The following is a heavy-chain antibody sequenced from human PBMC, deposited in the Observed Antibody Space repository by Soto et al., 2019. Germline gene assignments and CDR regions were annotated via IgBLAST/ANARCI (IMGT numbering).Heavy chain of an antibody. CDR1: GGSVSSATYY. CDR2: IYYSGST. CDR3: ARSPYCSSNSGYDLVPN. V-gene: IGHV4-61*01. J-gene: IGHJ4*02. D-gene: IGHD2-2*01. Sequence: QVQLQESGPGLVKPSATLSLTCTVSGGSVSSATYYWSWIRQPPGKGLEWIGYIYYSGSTNYNPSLKSRVTISVDMSKDRCSLKLSCFAGADTAGYYCARSPYCSSNSGYDLVPNWGQGTLVTVS.